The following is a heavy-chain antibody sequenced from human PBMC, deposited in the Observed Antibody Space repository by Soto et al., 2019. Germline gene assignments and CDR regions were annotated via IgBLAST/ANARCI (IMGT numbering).Heavy chain of an antibody. D-gene: IGHD2-15*01. V-gene: IGHV4-34*01. Sequence: QVQLQQWGAGLLKPSETLSLTCAVYGGSFSGYYWSWIRQPPGKGLEWIGEIKHSGSTNYKPSLKRRVTISVDTYKNRFSLTLSSGTAADTAVYDCSRGVVAAVYYAYCSGMDCWGQGTTVTVSS. CDR2: IKHSGST. CDR3: SRGVVAAVYYAYCSGMDC. J-gene: IGHJ6*02. CDR1: GGSFSGYY.